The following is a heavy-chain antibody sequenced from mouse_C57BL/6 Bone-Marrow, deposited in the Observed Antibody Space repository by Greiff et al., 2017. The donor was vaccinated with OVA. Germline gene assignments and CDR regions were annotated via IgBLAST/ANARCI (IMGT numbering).Heavy chain of an antibody. CDR3: ARNWAWFAY. D-gene: IGHD4-1*01. V-gene: IGHV5-4*03. J-gene: IGHJ3*01. CDR1: GFTFSSYA. CDR2: ISDGGSYT. Sequence: EVKLMESGGGLVKPGGSLKLSCAASGFTFSSYAMSWVRQTPEKRLEWVATISDGGSYTYYPDNVKGRFTISRDNAKNNLYLQISHLKSEDTAMYYCARNWAWFAYWGQGTLVTVSA.